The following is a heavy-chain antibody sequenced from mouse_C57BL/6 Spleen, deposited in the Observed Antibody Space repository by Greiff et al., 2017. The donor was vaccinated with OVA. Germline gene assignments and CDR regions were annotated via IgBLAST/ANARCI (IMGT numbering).Heavy chain of an antibody. CDR1: GYSFTDYN. CDR3: ARTGLITTDWNYAMDY. CDR2: INPNYGTT. V-gene: IGHV1-39*01. D-gene: IGHD1-1*01. Sequence: LVESGPELVKPGASVKISCKASGYSFTDYNMNWVKQSNGKSLEWIGVINPNYGTTSYNQKFKGKATLTVDQSSSTAYMQLNSLTSEDSAVYYCARTGLITTDWNYAMDYWGQGTSVTVSS. J-gene: IGHJ4*01.